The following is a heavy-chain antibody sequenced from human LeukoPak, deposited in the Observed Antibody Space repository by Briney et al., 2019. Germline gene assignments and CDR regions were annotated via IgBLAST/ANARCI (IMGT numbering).Heavy chain of an antibody. J-gene: IGHJ6*03. CDR2: VYSRQIT. V-gene: IGHV4-61*02. CDR3: ARETSQKGAHYMDV. CDR1: GGPQCIPPYY. D-gene: IGHD3-16*01. Sequence: PSHPLSLTCTLCGGPQCIPPYYGRSIRRPAAKGLEWIGRVYSRQITNYNPSLKGRVTISVDTSKSQFSLKLSSVTAADTAVYYCARETSQKGAHYMDVWGKGTTITISS.